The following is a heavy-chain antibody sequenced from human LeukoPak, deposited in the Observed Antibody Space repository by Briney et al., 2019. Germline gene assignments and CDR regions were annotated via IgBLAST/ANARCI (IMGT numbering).Heavy chain of an antibody. D-gene: IGHD7-27*01. Sequence: VGSLRLSCAASGFTFSDFWMHWVRHAPGKGPVWVSRIRPDGTDASYADSVKGRFTISRDNARNTLFLQISRLRDEDTAVYYCARDMWGTFDYWGQGTLVTVSS. CDR1: GFTFSDFW. CDR3: ARDMWGTFDY. V-gene: IGHV3-74*01. J-gene: IGHJ4*02. CDR2: IRPDGTDA.